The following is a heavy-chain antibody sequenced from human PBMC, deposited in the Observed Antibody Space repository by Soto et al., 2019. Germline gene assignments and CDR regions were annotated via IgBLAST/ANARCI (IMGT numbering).Heavy chain of an antibody. D-gene: IGHD1-26*01. CDR2: IYYSGST. J-gene: IGHJ4*02. CDR3: ARSMSGSYYHY. V-gene: IGHV4-30-4*01. Sequence: PSETLSLTCTVSGSSISSGDYYWSWIRQPPGKGLEWIGYIYYSGSTYYNPSLKSRVTISVDTSKNQFSLKLSSVTAADTAVYYCARSMSGSYYHYWGQGTLVTVSS. CDR1: GSSISSGDYY.